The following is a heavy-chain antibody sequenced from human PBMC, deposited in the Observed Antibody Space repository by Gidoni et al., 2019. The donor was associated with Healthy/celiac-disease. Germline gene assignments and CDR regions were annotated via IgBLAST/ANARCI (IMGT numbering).Heavy chain of an antibody. Sequence: QVQLQQWGAGLLKPSETLSLTCAVYGGSFSGYYWSWIRQPPGKGLEWIGEINHSGSTNYNPSLKSRVTISVDTSKNQFSLKLSSVTAADTAVYYCARRHRGPSHFDYWGQGTLVTVSS. CDR2: INHSGST. CDR3: ARRHRGPSHFDY. V-gene: IGHV4-34*01. CDR1: GGSFSGYY. J-gene: IGHJ4*02.